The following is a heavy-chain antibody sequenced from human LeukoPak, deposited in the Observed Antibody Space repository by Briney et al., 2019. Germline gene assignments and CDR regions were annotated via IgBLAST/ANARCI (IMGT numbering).Heavy chain of an antibody. D-gene: IGHD2-15*01. J-gene: IGHJ4*02. CDR1: GGSISSGVYY. Sequence: SETLSLTCTVSGGSISSGVYYWSWIRQHPGKGLEWIGYIFYSGNTYYNPSLQSRVTISVDTSKNQFSLRLSSVTAADTAVYYCASRVVVVAAPFDYWGQGTLVTVSS. CDR2: IFYSGNT. CDR3: ASRVVVVAAPFDY. V-gene: IGHV4-31*03.